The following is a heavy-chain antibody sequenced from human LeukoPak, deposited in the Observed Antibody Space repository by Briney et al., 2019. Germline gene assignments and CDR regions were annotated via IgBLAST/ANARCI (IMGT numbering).Heavy chain of an antibody. J-gene: IGHJ4*02. CDR2: IDISGVST. D-gene: IGHD2-2*01. V-gene: IGHV3-23*01. CDR1: GFSFSSHA. Sequence: GSSTLLCAASGFSFSSHATCWARQAPGKGLEWVSSIDISGVSTYYADSVQGRFTISRDNSKNTLYLQMNSLKAEDTALYYCANEVRPNDYWGEGTLVTVSS. CDR3: ANEVRPNDY.